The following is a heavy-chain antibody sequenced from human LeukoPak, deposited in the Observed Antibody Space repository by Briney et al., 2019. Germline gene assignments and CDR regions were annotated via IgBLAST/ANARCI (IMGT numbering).Heavy chain of an antibody. J-gene: IGHJ6*03. Sequence: GGSLRLSCAASGFTFSSYWMHWVRQVPGKGLMWVSRIKTDGSSTSYADSVKGRFTISRDNAKNSLFLQMNSLRAEDTAVYYCARVLRYCSGGNCYSGGLGYMDVWGKGTTVTISS. CDR1: GFTFSSYW. CDR2: IKTDGSST. D-gene: IGHD2-15*01. CDR3: ARVLRYCSGGNCYSGGLGYMDV. V-gene: IGHV3-74*01.